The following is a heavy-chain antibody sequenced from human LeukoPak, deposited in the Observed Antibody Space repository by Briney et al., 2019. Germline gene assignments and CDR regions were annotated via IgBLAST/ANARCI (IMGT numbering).Heavy chain of an antibody. CDR3: ARLARIAVAGTLIWGAFHI. CDR2: IYPGDSDT. Sequence: GESLKISCKGSGYSFTTSWIGWVRQMPGKGLEWMGSIYPGDSDTRYSPSFQGHVTISADKSISTAYLQWSSLKASDTAMYYCARLARIAVAGTLIWGAFHIWGRGTMVTVSS. J-gene: IGHJ3*02. D-gene: IGHD6-19*01. CDR1: GYSFTTSW. V-gene: IGHV5-51*01.